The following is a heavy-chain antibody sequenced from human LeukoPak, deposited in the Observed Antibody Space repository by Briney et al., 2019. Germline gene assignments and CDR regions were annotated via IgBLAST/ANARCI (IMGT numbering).Heavy chain of an antibody. CDR1: GGSISSYY. V-gene: IGHV4-59*12. CDR3: ARAVAPAAIYDFQFDY. J-gene: IGHJ4*02. CDR2: IYYSGDT. Sequence: SETLSLTCTVSGGSISSYYWNWIRQHPGKGLEWIGYIYYSGDTNYNPSLKSRVTISVDTSKNQFSLKLSSVTAADTAVYYCARAVAPAAIYDFQFDYWGQGTLVTVSS. D-gene: IGHD2-2*02.